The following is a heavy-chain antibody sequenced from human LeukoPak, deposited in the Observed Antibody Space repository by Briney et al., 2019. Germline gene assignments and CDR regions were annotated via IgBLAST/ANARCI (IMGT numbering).Heavy chain of an antibody. J-gene: IGHJ5*02. V-gene: IGHV4-4*07. CDR2: IYTSGST. CDR1: GGSISSYY. Sequence: SETLSLTCTVSGGSISSYYWSWIRQPAGKGLEWIGRIYTSGSTNYNPSLKSRVTMSVDTSKNQFSLKLSSVTAADTAVYYCARDLIGGSGSYTQNWFDPWGQGTRVTVSS. D-gene: IGHD3-10*01. CDR3: ARDLIGGSGSYTQNWFDP.